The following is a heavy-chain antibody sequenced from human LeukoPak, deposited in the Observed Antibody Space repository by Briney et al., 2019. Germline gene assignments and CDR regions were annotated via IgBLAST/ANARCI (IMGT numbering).Heavy chain of an antibody. CDR1: GESLSGYY. J-gene: IGHJ4*02. CDR2: INYSGSA. D-gene: IGHD2-2*01. Sequence: SETLSLTCAVYGESLSGYYWSWIRQPPGKGLEWIGEINYSGSASYNPSLMSRVAISVDTSKNQFSLKMSSVTAADTAMYFCARRLGGYCASASCSHVDYWGQGILVTVSS. V-gene: IGHV4-34*01. CDR3: ARRLGGYCASASCSHVDY.